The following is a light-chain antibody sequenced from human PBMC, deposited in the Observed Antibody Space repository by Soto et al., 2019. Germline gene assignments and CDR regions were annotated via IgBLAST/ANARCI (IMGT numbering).Light chain of an antibody. CDR2: DVN. J-gene: IGLJ1*01. CDR3: ASYAGSSSV. CDR1: SSDVGGYRY. V-gene: IGLV2-8*01. Sequence: QSALTQPPSASGSPGQSVTISCAGTSSDVGGYRYVSWYQQSPGKAPKLVIYDVNKRPSGVPDRFSGSKSGNTASLTVSGLQAEDEADYYCASYAGSSSVFGTGTKLTVL.